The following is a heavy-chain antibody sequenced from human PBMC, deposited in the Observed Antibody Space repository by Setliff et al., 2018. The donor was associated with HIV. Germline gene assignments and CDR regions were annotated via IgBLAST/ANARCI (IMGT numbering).Heavy chain of an antibody. CDR3: ARDKGPPPVVHLDY. Sequence: PGGSLRLSCAASGFTFSTYTMNWVRQAPGKGLEWVSYISSDSSTIYYTDSVKGRFTISRDNAKNSLYLQMNSLRAEDTAMYYCARDKGPPPVVHLDYWGQGTLVTVSS. D-gene: IGHD3-10*02. CDR1: GFTFSTYT. V-gene: IGHV3-48*01. CDR2: ISSDSSTI. J-gene: IGHJ4*02.